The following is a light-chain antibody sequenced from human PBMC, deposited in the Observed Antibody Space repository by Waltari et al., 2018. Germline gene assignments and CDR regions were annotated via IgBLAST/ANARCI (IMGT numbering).Light chain of an antibody. CDR2: DVN. J-gene: IGLJ2*01. CDR3: SAHSASSTHVL. CDR1: NSDIGDYNY. Sequence: QSALTQPASVSGSPGQSITISCTGTNSDIGDYNYVFLYQQYPGTAPKLIIYDVNSRPSGISVRFSGSKSGNTASLTISGLQAEDEADYYCSAHSASSTHVLFGGGTKLTVL. V-gene: IGLV2-14*03.